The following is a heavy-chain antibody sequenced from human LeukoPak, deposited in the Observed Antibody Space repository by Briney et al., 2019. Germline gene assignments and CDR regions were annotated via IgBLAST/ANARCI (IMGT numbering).Heavy chain of an antibody. CDR3: AREVHEGSGSHRTTNWFDP. CDR1: GGTFSSYA. CDR2: IIPILGIA. V-gene: IGHV1-69*04. Sequence: SVKVSCKASGGTFSSYAISWVRQAPGQGLEWMGRIIPILGIANYAQKFQGRVTITADKSTSTAYMELSSLRSEDTAVYYCAREVHEGSGSHRTTNWFDPWGQGTLVTVSS. D-gene: IGHD3-10*01. J-gene: IGHJ5*02.